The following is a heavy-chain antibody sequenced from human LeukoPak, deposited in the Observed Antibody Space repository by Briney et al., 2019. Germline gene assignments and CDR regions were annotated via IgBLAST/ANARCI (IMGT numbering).Heavy chain of an antibody. V-gene: IGHV3-74*01. CDR2: INSDGSST. J-gene: IGHJ4*02. Sequence: GGSLRLSCAASGFTFSSYWMHWFRQAPGKGLVWFSRINSDGSSTSYADSVKGRFTISRDNAKNTLYLQMNSLRAEDTAVYYCARETNSGYVYWGQGTLVTVSS. CDR1: GFTFSSYW. D-gene: IGHD5-12*01. CDR3: ARETNSGYVY.